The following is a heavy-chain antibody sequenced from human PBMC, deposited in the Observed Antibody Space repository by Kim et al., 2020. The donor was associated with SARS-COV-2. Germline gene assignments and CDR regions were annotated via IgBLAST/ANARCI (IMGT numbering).Heavy chain of an antibody. CDR2: VTGSGNS. D-gene: IGHD3-3*01. J-gene: IGHJ3*01. V-gene: IGHV4-34*01. Sequence: SETLSLTCSLNGGSLSGHYWSWIRQPPGKGLEWIGDVTGSGNSNYNPSLKSRVTISVDTSKNQFSLKFTSVTAADTAVYYCARGGLIDVWGGVDAFDVWGQGTMATVSS. CDR1: GGSLSGHY. CDR3: ARGGLIDVWGGVDAFDV.